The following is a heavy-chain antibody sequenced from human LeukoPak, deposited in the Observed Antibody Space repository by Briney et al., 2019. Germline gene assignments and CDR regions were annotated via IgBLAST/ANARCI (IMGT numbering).Heavy chain of an antibody. J-gene: IGHJ4*02. CDR1: GFTVSTKY. CDR2: IYTGGST. Sequence: PGGSLRLSCTASGFTVSTKYMSWVRQAPGQGLEWVSIIYTGGSTYYADSVKGRFIISRDNSKNTLYLQMNSLRAEDMAVYYCARDLYDILTGYYIPEAYWGQGTLVTVSS. D-gene: IGHD3-9*01. CDR3: ARDLYDILTGYYIPEAY. V-gene: IGHV3-66*01.